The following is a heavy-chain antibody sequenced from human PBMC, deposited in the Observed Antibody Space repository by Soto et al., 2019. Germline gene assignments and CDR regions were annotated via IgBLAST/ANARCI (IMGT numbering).Heavy chain of an antibody. J-gene: IGHJ4*02. Sequence: GSLRLSCAASGFTFRNNVLSWVRQAPGKGLDWVSGITGSGRDTYYADSVKGRFTISRDNSKSMVFLQMNSLRAEDTALYYCAKNGLDNSPSAIDSWGPGTLVTVSS. V-gene: IGHV3-23*01. D-gene: IGHD2-8*01. CDR3: AKNGLDNSPSAIDS. CDR2: ITGSGRDT. CDR1: GFTFRNNV.